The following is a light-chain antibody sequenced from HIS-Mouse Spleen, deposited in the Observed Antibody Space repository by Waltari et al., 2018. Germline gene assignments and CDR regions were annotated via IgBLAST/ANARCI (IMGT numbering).Light chain of an antibody. CDR1: QSLLHSNGYNY. V-gene: IGKV2-28*01. J-gene: IGKJ2*01. Sequence: DIVMTQSPLSLPVTPGEQASISCRSSQSLLHSNGYNYLDWYLQKPGQSPQILIYLGSNRASGVPDRFSGSGSGTDFTLKISRVEAEDVGVYYCMQALQTPWTFGQGTKLEIK. CDR2: LGS. CDR3: MQALQTPWT.